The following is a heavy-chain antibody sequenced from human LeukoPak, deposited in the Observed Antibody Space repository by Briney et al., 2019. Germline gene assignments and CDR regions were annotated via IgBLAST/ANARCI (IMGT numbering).Heavy chain of an antibody. Sequence: GGSLRLSCAASGFTFSSYAMHWVRQAPGKGLEWVAVISYDGSNKYYADSVKGRFTISRDNSKNTLYLQMNSLRAEDTAVYYCARVRVGATGLIDYWGQGTLVTVSS. CDR3: ARVRVGATGLIDY. CDR2: ISYDGSNK. CDR1: GFTFSSYA. V-gene: IGHV3-30-3*01. D-gene: IGHD1-26*01. J-gene: IGHJ4*02.